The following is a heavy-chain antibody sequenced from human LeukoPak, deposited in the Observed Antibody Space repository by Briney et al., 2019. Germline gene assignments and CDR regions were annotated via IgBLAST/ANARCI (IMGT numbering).Heavy chain of an antibody. D-gene: IGHD3-22*01. CDR3: ARDRPRYYYDSSGSKPDAFDI. Sequence: GGSLRLSCAASGFTFSSYSMNWVRQAPGKGLEWVSSISSSSSYIYYADSVKGRFTISRDNAKNSPYLQMNSLRAEDTAVYYCARDRPRYYYDSSGSKPDAFDIWGQGTMVTVSS. J-gene: IGHJ3*02. V-gene: IGHV3-21*01. CDR2: ISSSSSYI. CDR1: GFTFSSYS.